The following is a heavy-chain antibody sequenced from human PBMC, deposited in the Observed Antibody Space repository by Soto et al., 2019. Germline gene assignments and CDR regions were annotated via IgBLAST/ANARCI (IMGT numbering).Heavy chain of an antibody. Sequence: QLQLQESGPGLVKPSETLSLSCTVSGGSITSGAFYWGWIRQSPGKGLVWIATISYCDITHSNSSIKIRVTLFLETSKSPFFLRLMSVTAAYLAMYFCTRRVYSDDLFSPIYDAFDDWGQGILVSVSS. V-gene: IGHV4-39*01. J-gene: IGHJ3*01. CDR3: TRRVYSDDLFSPIYDAFDD. CDR1: GGSITSGAFY. D-gene: IGHD5-12*01. CDR2: ISYCDIT.